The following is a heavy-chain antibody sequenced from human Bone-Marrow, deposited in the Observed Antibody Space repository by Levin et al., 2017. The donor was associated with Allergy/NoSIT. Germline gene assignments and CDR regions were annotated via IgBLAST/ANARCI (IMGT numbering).Heavy chain of an antibody. CDR2: ISWNSGSI. D-gene: IGHD2-2*01. V-gene: IGHV3-9*01. J-gene: IGHJ4*02. CDR3: AKEVVVPAATWFGELLVSGFDY. Sequence: SLKISCAASGFTFDDYAMHWVRQAPGKGLEWVSGISWNSGSIGYADSVKGRFTISRDNAKNSLYLQMNSLRAEDTALYYCAKEVVVPAATWFGELLVSGFDYWGQGTLVTVSS. CDR1: GFTFDDYA.